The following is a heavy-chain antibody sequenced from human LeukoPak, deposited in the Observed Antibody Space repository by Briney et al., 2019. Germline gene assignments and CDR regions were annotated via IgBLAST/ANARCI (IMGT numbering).Heavy chain of an antibody. CDR3: AREVPYYYDSSGYYPYYYGMDV. D-gene: IGHD3-22*01. CDR2: IYTSGST. V-gene: IGHV4-4*07. Sequence: SETLSLTCTVSGGSISSYYWSWIRQPAGKGLEWIGRIYTSGSTNYNPSLKSRVTMSVDTSKNQFSLKLSSVTAADTAVYYCAREVPYYYDSSGYYPYYYGMDVWGQGTTVTVSS. J-gene: IGHJ6*02. CDR1: GGSISSYY.